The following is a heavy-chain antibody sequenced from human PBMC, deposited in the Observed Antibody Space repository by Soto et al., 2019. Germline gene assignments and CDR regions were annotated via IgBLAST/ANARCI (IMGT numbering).Heavy chain of an antibody. J-gene: IGHJ6*02. V-gene: IGHV1-2*04. CDR2: INPNSGGT. Sequence: GASVKVSCKASGYTFTGYYMHWVRQAPGQGLEWMGWINPNSGGTNYAQKFQGWVTMTRDTSISTAYTELSRLRSDDTAVYYCARSPFGAEYYYYYYGMDVWGQGTTVTVSS. CDR1: GYTFTGYY. CDR3: ARSPFGAEYYYYYYGMDV. D-gene: IGHD3-16*01.